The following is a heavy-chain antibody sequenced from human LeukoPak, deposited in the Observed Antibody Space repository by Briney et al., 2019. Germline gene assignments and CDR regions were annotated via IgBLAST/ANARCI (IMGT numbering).Heavy chain of an antibody. D-gene: IGHD4-11*01. Sequence: SQTLSLTCAISGDSVSSNSAAWNWIRQSPSRGLEWLGRTYYRSKWYNDYAVSVKSRITINPDTSKNQFSLQLNSVTPEDTAVYYCARGMTTVTTASYQFDYWGQGKPGSVSS. CDR1: GDSVSSNSAA. CDR3: ARGMTTVTTASYQFDY. V-gene: IGHV6-1*01. J-gene: IGHJ4*02. CDR2: TYYRSKWYN.